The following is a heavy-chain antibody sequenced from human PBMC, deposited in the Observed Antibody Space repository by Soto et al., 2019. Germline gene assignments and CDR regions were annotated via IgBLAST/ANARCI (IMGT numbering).Heavy chain of an antibody. V-gene: IGHV3-11*06. CDR2: SSSSGAYI. CDR1: GFALSDHY. Sequence: QVQLVESGGGLVEPGGSLRLSCTGSGFALSDHYMTWIRQAPGKGLEWVSYSSSSGAYINYADSVKGRFTITRDNADNPPYLQMDSLRAEHTAVYFCASSTGRRQVGRYGYGLDVWGQGTTVTVS. CDR3: ASSTGRRQVGRYGYGLDV. J-gene: IGHJ6*02. D-gene: IGHD3-10*01.